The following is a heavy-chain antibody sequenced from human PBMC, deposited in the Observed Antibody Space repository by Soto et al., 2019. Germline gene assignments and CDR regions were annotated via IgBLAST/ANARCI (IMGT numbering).Heavy chain of an antibody. CDR2: IYWDDDK. D-gene: IGHD3-16*01. Sequence: QITLKESGPTLVKPTQTLTVTCTFSGLSLDTSGVGVGWIRQPPGKALEWLALIYWDDDKRYSPALKSRLTITQDTSKNQVVLTMPNMDPVDTATYSCVHRREYYDESTDFDPWRQGILVTVSS. CDR1: GLSLDTSGVG. V-gene: IGHV2-5*02. J-gene: IGHJ5*02. CDR3: VHRREYYDESTDFDP.